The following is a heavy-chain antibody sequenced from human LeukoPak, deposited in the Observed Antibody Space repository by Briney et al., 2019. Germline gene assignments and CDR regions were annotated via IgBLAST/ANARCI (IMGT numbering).Heavy chain of an antibody. V-gene: IGHV4-30-2*01. CDR1: GGSISSGGYS. J-gene: IGHJ6*02. CDR2: IYHSGST. CDR3: ARVIVVVTASTRYYYYGMDV. Sequence: SETLSLTCAVSGGSISSGGYSWSWIRQPPGKGLEWIGYIYHSGSTYYNPSLKSRVTISVDRSKNQFSLKLSSVTAADTAVYYCARVIVVVTASTRYYYYGMDVWGQGTTVTVSS. D-gene: IGHD2-21*02.